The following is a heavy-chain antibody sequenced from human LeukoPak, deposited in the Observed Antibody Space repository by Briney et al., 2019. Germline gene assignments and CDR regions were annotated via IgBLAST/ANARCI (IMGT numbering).Heavy chain of an antibody. J-gene: IGHJ4*02. Sequence: LETLSLTCTVSGDSIDSYYWSWIRQPPGEGLQWIGYVFYSGPTNYDASLKSRVAISVDRSKNQFSLKLTSVTAADTAVYYCAGRSARYFDSWGQGTPVTVSS. CDR1: GDSIDSYY. V-gene: IGHV4-59*01. CDR2: VFYSGPT. D-gene: IGHD1-26*01. CDR3: AGRSARYFDS.